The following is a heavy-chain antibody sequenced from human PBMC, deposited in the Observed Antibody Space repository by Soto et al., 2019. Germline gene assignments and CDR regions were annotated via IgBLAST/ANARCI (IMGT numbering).Heavy chain of an antibody. D-gene: IGHD4-17*01. CDR1: GFTFSSFA. CDR2: ISSDVVNY. V-gene: IGHV3-30-3*01. Sequence: QVQLVESGGGVVQPGRSLRLSCAASGFTFSSFAMHWVRQAPGKGLEWLAVISSDVVNYYYAESVKGRITISRDNSKNTLYLEVDSLRNEDTAVYYCARGGVWTTEGLRYWGQGTLVTVSS. J-gene: IGHJ4*02. CDR3: ARGGVWTTEGLRY.